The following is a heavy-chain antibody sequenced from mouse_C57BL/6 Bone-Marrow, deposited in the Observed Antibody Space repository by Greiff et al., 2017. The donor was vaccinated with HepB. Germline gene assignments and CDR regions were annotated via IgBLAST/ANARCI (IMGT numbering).Heavy chain of an antibody. Sequence: DVQLVESGGGLVQPGGSLKLSCAASGFTFSDYGMAWVRQAPRKGPEWVAFISNLAYSIYYADTVTGRFTISRENAKNTLYLEMSSLRSEDTAMYYCARGDDYDDGFDYWGQGTTLTVSS. CDR1: GFTFSDYG. CDR2: ISNLAYSI. V-gene: IGHV5-15*01. CDR3: ARGDDYDDGFDY. J-gene: IGHJ2*01. D-gene: IGHD2-4*01.